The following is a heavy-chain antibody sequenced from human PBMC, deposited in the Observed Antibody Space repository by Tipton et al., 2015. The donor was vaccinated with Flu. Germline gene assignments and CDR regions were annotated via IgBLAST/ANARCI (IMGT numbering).Heavy chain of an antibody. CDR2: IYSGGST. Sequence: SLRLSCAASGFTVSSNYMSWVRQAPGKGLEWVSVIYSGGSTYYADSVKGRFTISRDNSKNTLYLQMNSLRAEDTAVYYCARVYSGHDGDAFDIWGQGTMVTVSS. D-gene: IGHD5-12*01. CDR3: ARVYSGHDGDAFDI. V-gene: IGHV3-53*01. J-gene: IGHJ3*02. CDR1: GFTVSSNY.